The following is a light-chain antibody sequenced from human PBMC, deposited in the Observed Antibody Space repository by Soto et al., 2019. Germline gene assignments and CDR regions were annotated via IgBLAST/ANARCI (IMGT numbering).Light chain of an antibody. CDR3: QQFNHYPTPLT. CDR2: DAS. V-gene: IGKV1D-13*01. J-gene: IGKJ4*01. CDR1: QGISSA. Sequence: AIQLTQSPSSLSASVGDRVTITCRASQGISSALAWYQQKPGKAPKLLIYDASSLESGVPSRFSGSRSGTDFTLTISSLQPEDFATYYCQQFNHYPTPLTFGGGTKVEIK.